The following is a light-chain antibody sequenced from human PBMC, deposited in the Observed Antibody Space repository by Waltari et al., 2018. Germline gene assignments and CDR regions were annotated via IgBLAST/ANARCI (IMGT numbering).Light chain of an antibody. CDR3: LLFYGDVHV. J-gene: IGLJ2*01. V-gene: IGLV7-43*01. Sequence: QTVVTQEPSLTVSPGGTVTLTCASSTGAVTSGHYPAWFQQQPGQAPTALIYTTSNRHSWTPARFSGSLLGGKAALTLSSVQPEDEAEYYCLLFYGDVHVFGGGTKLTIL. CDR2: TTS. CDR1: TGAVTSGHY.